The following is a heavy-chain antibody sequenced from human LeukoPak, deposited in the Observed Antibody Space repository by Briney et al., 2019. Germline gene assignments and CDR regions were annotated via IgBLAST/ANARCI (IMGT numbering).Heavy chain of an antibody. D-gene: IGHD6-13*01. V-gene: IGHV4-34*01. J-gene: IGHJ5*02. CDR1: GGSFSGYY. CDR3: ARGRRPNSSWYPSNPQKLWFDP. CDR2: INHSGST. Sequence: SETLSLTCAVYGGSFSGYYWSWIRQPPGKGLEWIGEINHSGSTNYNPSLKSRVTISVDTSKNQFSLKLSSVTAADTAVYYCARGRRPNSSWYPSNPQKLWFDPWGQGTLVTVSS.